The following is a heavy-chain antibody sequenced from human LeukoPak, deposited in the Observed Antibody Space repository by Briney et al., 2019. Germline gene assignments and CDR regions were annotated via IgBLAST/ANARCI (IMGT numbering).Heavy chain of an antibody. J-gene: IGHJ4*02. V-gene: IGHV4-59*01. Sequence: PSETLSLTCTVSGGSISNYYWNWLRQPPGKGLEWIGYFYDSGSTNYNPSLRGRITISQDTSKNQFSLTLSSVTAADTAVYYCAGGSGWLFDYWGQGIPVTVSP. CDR3: AGGSGWLFDY. CDR2: FYDSGST. D-gene: IGHD6-19*01. CDR1: GGSISNYY.